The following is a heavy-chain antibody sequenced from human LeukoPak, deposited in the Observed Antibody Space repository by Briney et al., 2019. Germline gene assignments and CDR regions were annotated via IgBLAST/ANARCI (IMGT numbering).Heavy chain of an antibody. V-gene: IGHV3-21*01. D-gene: IGHD5-12*01. CDR2: ISSSSYI. CDR1: GFTFSSYS. CDR3: ARDRGGYDPFDY. Sequence: GGSLRLSCAASGFTFSSYSMNWVRQAPGKGLEWVSSISSSSYIYYADSVKGRFTISRDNAKNSLYLQMNSLRAEDTAVYYCARDRGGYDPFDYWGQGTLVTVSS. J-gene: IGHJ4*02.